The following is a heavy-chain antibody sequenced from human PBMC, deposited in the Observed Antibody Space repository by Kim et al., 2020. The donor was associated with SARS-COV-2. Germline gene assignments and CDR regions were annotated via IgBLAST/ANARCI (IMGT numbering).Heavy chain of an antibody. V-gene: IGHV3-48*03. CDR2: ISSSGSTI. Sequence: GGSLRLSCAASGFTFSSYEMNWVRQAPGKGLEWVSYISSSGSTIYYADSVKGRFTISRDNAKNSLYLQMNSLRAEDTAVYYCASKVGRGCSGGSCYSIPLYYYYGMDVWGQGTTVTVSS. CDR1: GFTFSSYE. D-gene: IGHD2-15*01. J-gene: IGHJ6*02. CDR3: ASKVGRGCSGGSCYSIPLYYYYGMDV.